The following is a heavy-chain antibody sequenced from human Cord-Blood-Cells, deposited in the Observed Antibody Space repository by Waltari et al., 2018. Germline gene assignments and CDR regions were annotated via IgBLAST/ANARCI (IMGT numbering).Heavy chain of an antibody. CDR1: GFTFSSYS. J-gene: IGHJ3*02. CDR2: ISRSSGYI. Sequence: EVQLVESGGGLVKPGGSLRLSCAASGFTFSSYSMNWVRQAPGKGVEWVSSISRSSGYIYYADSVKGRFTSSRDNAKNSLYLQMNSLRAEDTAVYYCARRDDAFDIWGQGTMVTVSS. V-gene: IGHV3-21*01. CDR3: ARRDDAFDI.